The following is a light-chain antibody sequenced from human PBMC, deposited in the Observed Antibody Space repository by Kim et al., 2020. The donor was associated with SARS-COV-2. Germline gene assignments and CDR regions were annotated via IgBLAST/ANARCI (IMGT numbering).Light chain of an antibody. CDR3: RAWDSSTGV. J-gene: IGLJ3*02. CDR1: KLGDKY. Sequence: VSPGQTASITCSGDKLGDKYACWYQQKPGQSPVLVIYQDSKRPSGIPERFSGSNSGNTATLTISGTQAMDEADYYCRAWDSSTGVFGGGTQLTVL. CDR2: QDS. V-gene: IGLV3-1*01.